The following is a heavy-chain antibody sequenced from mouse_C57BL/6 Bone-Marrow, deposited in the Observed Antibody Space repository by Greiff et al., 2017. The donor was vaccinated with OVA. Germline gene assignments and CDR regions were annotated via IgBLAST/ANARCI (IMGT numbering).Heavy chain of an antibody. V-gene: IGHV14-4*01. CDR1: GFNIKDDY. J-gene: IGHJ1*03. Sequence: VQLKESGADLVRPGASVKLSCTASGFNIKDDYMHWVKQRPEQGLEWIGWIDPENGDTEYASKFQGKATITADTSSNTAYLQLSSLTSEDTAVYYCTRFYYGSRRYFDVWGTGTTVTVSS. CDR3: TRFYYGSRRYFDV. D-gene: IGHD1-1*01. CDR2: IDPENGDT.